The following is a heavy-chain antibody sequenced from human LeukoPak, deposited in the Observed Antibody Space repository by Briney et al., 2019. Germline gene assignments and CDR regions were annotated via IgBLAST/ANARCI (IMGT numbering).Heavy chain of an antibody. Sequence: QPGGSLILSCAASGFTFSRYWMIWVRQAPGKGLEWVANIKQDGSEKYYVDSVKGRFTISRDNAKNSLYLQMNSLRAEDTAVYYCAREDYSNWGAFDIWGQGTMVTVSS. J-gene: IGHJ3*02. CDR1: GFTFSRYW. V-gene: IGHV3-7*01. CDR3: AREDYSNWGAFDI. CDR2: IKQDGSEK. D-gene: IGHD4-4*01.